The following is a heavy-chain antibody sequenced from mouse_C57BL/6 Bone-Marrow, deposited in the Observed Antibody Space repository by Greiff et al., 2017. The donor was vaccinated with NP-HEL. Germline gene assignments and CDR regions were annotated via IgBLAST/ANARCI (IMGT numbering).Heavy chain of an antibody. J-gene: IGHJ4*01. D-gene: IGHD2-2*01. CDR2: LSNLAYSI. CDR3: ASHGYDGAMDY. Sequence: EVHLVESGGGLVQPGGSLKLSCAASGFTFSDYGMAWVRQAPRKGPEWVAFLSNLAYSIYFADSVTGRFTISRENAKNTLYLEMSRLRSEDTAMYYCASHGYDGAMDYWGQGTSVTVSS. V-gene: IGHV5-15*01. CDR1: GFTFSDYG.